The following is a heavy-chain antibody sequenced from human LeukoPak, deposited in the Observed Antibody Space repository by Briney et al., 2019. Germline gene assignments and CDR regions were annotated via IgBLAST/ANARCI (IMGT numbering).Heavy chain of an antibody. J-gene: IGHJ6*02. Sequence: PGGSLRLSCEASGFTFSSSAMSWVRQVPGKGLEWVSYISSSSSTIYYADSVKGRFTISRDNAKNSLYLQMNSLRAEDTAVYYCARDIPPGTGMDVWGQGTTVTVSS. CDR3: ARDIPPGTGMDV. V-gene: IGHV3-48*01. CDR2: ISSSSSTI. CDR1: GFTFSSSA.